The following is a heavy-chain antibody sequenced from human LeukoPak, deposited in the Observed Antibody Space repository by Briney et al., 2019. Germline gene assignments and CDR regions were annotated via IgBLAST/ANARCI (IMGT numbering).Heavy chain of an antibody. D-gene: IGHD5-18*01. CDR1: GGTFSSYA. Sequence: ASVKVSCKASGGTFSSYAISWVRQAPGQGLEWMGWMNPNSGNTGYAQKFQGRVTITRNTSISTAYMELSSLRSEDTAVYYCARGIQLWELLYYYYYMDVWGKGTTVTVSS. V-gene: IGHV1-8*03. CDR2: MNPNSGNT. CDR3: ARGIQLWELLYYYYYMDV. J-gene: IGHJ6*03.